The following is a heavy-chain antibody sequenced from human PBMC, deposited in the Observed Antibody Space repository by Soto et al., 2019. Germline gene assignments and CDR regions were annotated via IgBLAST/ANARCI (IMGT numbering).Heavy chain of an antibody. Sequence: SVKVSCKXSGGTFSSYAISWVRQAPGQGLEWMGGIIPIFGTANYAQKFQGRVTITADKSTSTAYMELSSLRSEDTAVYYCARDRSGSGYYYFDYWGQGTLVTVSS. V-gene: IGHV1-69*06. CDR2: IIPIFGTA. D-gene: IGHD6-19*01. CDR3: ARDRSGSGYYYFDY. J-gene: IGHJ4*02. CDR1: GGTFSSYA.